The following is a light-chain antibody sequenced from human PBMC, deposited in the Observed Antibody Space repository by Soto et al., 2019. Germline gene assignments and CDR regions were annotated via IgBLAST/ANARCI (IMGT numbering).Light chain of an antibody. V-gene: IGKV3-11*01. CDR3: QQRSNWPSTT. CDR2: DAS. CDR1: QSVSSY. Sequence: EIVLTQSPATLSLSPGERATLSCRASQSVSSYLAWYQQKPGQAPRLLIYDASNRATGIPARFSGSGSGTDFTLTISSLEPEEFAVYYCQQRSNWPSTTFGGGTKVEIK. J-gene: IGKJ4*01.